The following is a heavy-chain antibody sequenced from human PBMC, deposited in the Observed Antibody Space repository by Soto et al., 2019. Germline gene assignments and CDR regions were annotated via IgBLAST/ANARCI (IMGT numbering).Heavy chain of an antibody. D-gene: IGHD6-19*01. CDR2: ISAYNGNT. CDR3: ARAPDSGWSNKVYYLDY. J-gene: IGHJ4*02. CDR1: GYTFTSYG. Sequence: QVQLVQSGAEVKKPGASVKVSCKASGYTFTSYGISWVRQAPGQGLEWMGWISAYNGNTNYAQKLQGRVTLTTDTSTSTAYMERRSRRSDDTAVYYCARAPDSGWSNKVYYLDYWGQGTLVTVSS. V-gene: IGHV1-18*01.